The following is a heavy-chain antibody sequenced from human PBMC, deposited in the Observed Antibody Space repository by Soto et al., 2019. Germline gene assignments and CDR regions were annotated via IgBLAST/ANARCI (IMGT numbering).Heavy chain of an antibody. D-gene: IGHD3-22*01. CDR1: GYTFTGYY. J-gene: IGHJ5*02. CDR2: INPNSGGT. V-gene: IGHV1-2*02. CDR3: AREGTYYYDSSGESVWFDP. Sequence: ASVKVSCKASGYTFTGYYMHWVRQAPGQGLEWMGWINPNSGGTNYAQKFQGRVTMTRDTSISTAYMELSRLRSDDTAVYYCAREGTYYYDSSGESVWFDPWGQGTLVTVS.